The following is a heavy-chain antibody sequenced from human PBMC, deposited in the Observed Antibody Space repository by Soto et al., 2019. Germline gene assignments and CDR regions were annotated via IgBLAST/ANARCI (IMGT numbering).Heavy chain of an antibody. V-gene: IGHV4-59*01. CDR2: IYYSGST. D-gene: IGHD3-3*01. CDR1: GCSISSYY. Sequence: XETLSLTCTVAGCSISSYYWSWIRQPPGKGLEWIGYIYYSGSTNYNPSLKSRVTISVDTSKNQFSLKLSSVTAAGTAVYYCARCITIFGVVLYGMDVWGQGTTVTVSS. J-gene: IGHJ6*02. CDR3: ARCITIFGVVLYGMDV.